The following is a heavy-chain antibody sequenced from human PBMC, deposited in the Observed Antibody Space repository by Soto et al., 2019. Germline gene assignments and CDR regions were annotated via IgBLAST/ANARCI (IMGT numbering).Heavy chain of an antibody. Sequence: LFFPCSVCGASINRYYWSWLRQAPGKGLEWIGYVFYTGSYNYSPSLKSRVTMSVDTSKNQFSLRLTSVTAADTAMYYCAKGAGDYATRFDYWGHGTLETDSS. CDR3: AKGAGDYATRFDY. CDR1: GASINRYY. J-gene: IGHJ4*01. CDR2: VFYTGSY. V-gene: IGHV4-59*01. D-gene: IGHD4-17*01.